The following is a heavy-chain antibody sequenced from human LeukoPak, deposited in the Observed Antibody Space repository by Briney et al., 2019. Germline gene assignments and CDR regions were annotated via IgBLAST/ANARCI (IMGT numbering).Heavy chain of an antibody. V-gene: IGHV3-7*01. CDR2: IKGDGSET. J-gene: IGHJ6*03. D-gene: IGHD2-21*01. CDR3: AREAYCGGPSCFAVNYMDV. CDR1: GSGFTFREFW. Sequence: GGSLRLSCVASGSGFTFREFWMGWVRQAPGERLEWVANIKGDGSETYYVDSVKGRFTIPRDNVKNSVYLQMNSLRADDTSLYRCAREAYCGGPSCFAVNYMDVWGKGTTVTVSS.